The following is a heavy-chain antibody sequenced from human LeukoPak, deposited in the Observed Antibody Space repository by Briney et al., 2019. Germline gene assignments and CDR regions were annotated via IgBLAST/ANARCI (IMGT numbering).Heavy chain of an antibody. Sequence: GGSLRLSCAASGVSFSTYWMTWVRQAPGKGLEWVANIKQDGSDEYYVDSVKGRFTISRDNAKNSLYLQMNSLRAEDTAVYYCAKASIAVAVHFDYWGQGTLVTVSS. CDR3: AKASIAVAVHFDY. D-gene: IGHD6-19*01. CDR2: IKQDGSDE. V-gene: IGHV3-7*01. CDR1: GVSFSTYW. J-gene: IGHJ4*02.